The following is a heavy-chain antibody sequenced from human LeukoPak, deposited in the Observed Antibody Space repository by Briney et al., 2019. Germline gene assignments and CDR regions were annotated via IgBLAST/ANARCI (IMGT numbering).Heavy chain of an antibody. CDR2: FYISENT. CDR3: ARDSRGYCSSNNCLHWFDS. V-gene: IGHV4-4*07. D-gene: IGHD2-2*01. CDR1: GDSISTYY. Sequence: SETLSLTCTVSGDSISTYYWSWIRQPAGKGLEWIGRFYISENTHYNPSLQSRVTMSVDTSKNQFSLKLTSVSAADTAMYYCARDSRGYCSSNNCLHWFDSWGQGTLVTVSS. J-gene: IGHJ5*01.